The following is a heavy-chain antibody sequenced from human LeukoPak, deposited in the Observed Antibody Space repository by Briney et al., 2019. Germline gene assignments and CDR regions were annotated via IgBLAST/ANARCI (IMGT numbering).Heavy chain of an antibody. D-gene: IGHD3-10*01. CDR3: ARGLGITMVRGVMSGYGMDV. J-gene: IGHJ6*02. V-gene: IGHV1-2*02. CDR2: INPNSGGT. Sequence: GASVKVSCKASGYTFTGYYMHWVRQAPGQGLEWMGWINPNSGGTNYAQKFRGRVTMTRDTSISTAYMELSRLRSEDTAVYYCARGLGITMVRGVMSGYGMDVWGQGTTVTVSS. CDR1: GYTFTGYY.